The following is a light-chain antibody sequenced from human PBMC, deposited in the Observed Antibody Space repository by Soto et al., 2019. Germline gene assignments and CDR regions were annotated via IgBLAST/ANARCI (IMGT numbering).Light chain of an antibody. V-gene: IGLV2-14*01. J-gene: IGLJ2*01. Sequence: QSALTQPASVSGSPGQSITISCTGTSSDIGGYNYVSWYQQHPGKAPKLMIYEVTNRPSGVSNRFSGSKSGNTASLTISGFQAEDEADYYCCSYTFSSTVVSGGGTKLTVL. CDR1: SSDIGGYNY. CDR3: CSYTFSSTVV. CDR2: EVT.